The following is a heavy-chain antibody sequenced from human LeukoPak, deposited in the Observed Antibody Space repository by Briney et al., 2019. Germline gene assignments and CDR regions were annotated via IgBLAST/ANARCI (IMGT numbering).Heavy chain of an antibody. D-gene: IGHD6-6*01. CDR2: ISGSSTYI. J-gene: IGHJ4*02. Sequence: GGSLRLSCAASGFTFSDYSTNWVRQAPGKGLEWVSSISGSSTYIYYADPVKGRFTISRDNAKNSLYLQMSSLRPEDTAVYYCARDIGSSSSGLDYWGQGTLITVSS. V-gene: IGHV3-21*01. CDR1: GFTFSDYS. CDR3: ARDIGSSSSGLDY.